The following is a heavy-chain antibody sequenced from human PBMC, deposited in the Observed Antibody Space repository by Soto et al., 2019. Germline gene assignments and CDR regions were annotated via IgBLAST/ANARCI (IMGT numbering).Heavy chain of an antibody. CDR3: ARGTPSPLIVRSSRGPWFDP. J-gene: IGHJ5*02. CDR1: GGSISSYY. D-gene: IGHD2-15*01. V-gene: IGHV4-59*08. CDR2: MYYGGRT. Sequence: SETLSLTCTVSGGSISSYYWSWIRQPPGKGLEWIGYMYYGGRTNYNPSLKSRVTISVDTSKMQVSLKLSSVTAADTAVYFCARGTPSPLIVRSSRGPWFDPWGQGTPVTVSS.